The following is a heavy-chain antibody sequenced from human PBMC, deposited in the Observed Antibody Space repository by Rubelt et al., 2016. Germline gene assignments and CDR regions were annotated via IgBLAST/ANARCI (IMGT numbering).Heavy chain of an antibody. CDR3: VRHSDSGGQMAFDV. J-gene: IGHJ3*01. CDR2: INHSGST. CDR1: GGSFSGYY. V-gene: IGHV4-34*01. D-gene: IGHD4-23*01. Sequence: QVQLQQWGAGLLKPSETLSLTCAVYGGSFSGYYWSWIRQPPGKGLEWIGEINHSGSTYYNPSLKSRVTITVDTSKSQLYLKVAFLTAADTAVFYCVRHSDSGGQMAFDVWGQGTLVIVSS.